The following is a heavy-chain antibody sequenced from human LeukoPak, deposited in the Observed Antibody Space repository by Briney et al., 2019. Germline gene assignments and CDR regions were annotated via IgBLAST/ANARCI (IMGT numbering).Heavy chain of an antibody. CDR2: ISYDGSNK. CDR3: ARDGPSGPDSGSYYYYGMDV. CDR1: GFTFSSYA. J-gene: IGHJ6*02. D-gene: IGHD3-10*01. Sequence: GGSLRLSCAASGFTFSSYAMHWVRQAPGKGLEWVAVISYDGSNKYYADSVKGRFTISRDNSKNTLYLQMNSLRAEDTAVYYCARDGPSGPDSGSYYYYGMDVWGQGTTVTVSS. V-gene: IGHV3-30-3*01.